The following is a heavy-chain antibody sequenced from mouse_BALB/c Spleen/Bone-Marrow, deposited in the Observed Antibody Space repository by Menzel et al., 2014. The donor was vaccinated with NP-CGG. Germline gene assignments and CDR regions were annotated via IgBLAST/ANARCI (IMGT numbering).Heavy chain of an antibody. V-gene: IGHV1-4*02. Sequence: QVQLQQSAGELARPGASVKMSCKASGNTFTSNTIQWVKQRPGQGLEWIGYINPTRGYTDYNQKFKDKTTLTADKSSSTAYMQLSSLTSEDSAVYYCAREATYYAYFDYWGQGTILTVSS. CDR1: GNTFTSNT. J-gene: IGHJ2*01. CDR2: INPTRGYT. CDR3: AREATYYAYFDY. D-gene: IGHD1-1*01.